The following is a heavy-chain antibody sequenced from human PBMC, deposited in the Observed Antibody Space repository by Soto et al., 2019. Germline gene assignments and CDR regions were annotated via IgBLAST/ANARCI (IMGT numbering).Heavy chain of an antibody. V-gene: IGHV4-39*01. CDR3: ARHEKQLALYYMDA. D-gene: IGHD6-6*01. J-gene: IGHJ6*03. CDR2: INHSGST. Sequence: SETLSLTCTVSGGSISSGGYYWSWIRQHPGKGLEWIGEINHSGSTNYNPSLKSRVTISVDTSKNQFSLNLSSVTAADTAVYYCARHEKQLALYYMDAWGKGTTVTVSS. CDR1: GGSISSGGYY.